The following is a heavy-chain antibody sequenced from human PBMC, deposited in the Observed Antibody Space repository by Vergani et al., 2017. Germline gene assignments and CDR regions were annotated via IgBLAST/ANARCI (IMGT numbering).Heavy chain of an antibody. CDR2: ISGSGGST. CDR3: AKDSGEQRFAPEYFQH. D-gene: IGHD6-25*01. J-gene: IGHJ1*01. CDR1: GFTFSSYA. V-gene: IGHV3-23*01. Sequence: EVQLLESGGGLVQPGGSLRLSCAASGFTFSSYAMSWVRQAPGKGLEWVSAISGSGGSTYYADSVKGRFTISRDNSKNTLYLQMNSLRAEDTAVYYCAKDSGEQRFAPEYFQHWGQGTLVTVSS.